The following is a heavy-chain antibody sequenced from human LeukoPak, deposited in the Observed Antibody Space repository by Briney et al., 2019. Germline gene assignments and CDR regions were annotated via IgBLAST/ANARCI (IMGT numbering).Heavy chain of an antibody. Sequence: GGSLRLSCAASGFTFGSYAMNWVRQAPGKGLEWVSAISASGDSTYYADSVKGRFTISRDISTNTLYLQMNSLRVEDMAVYYCAKDLITMDDYWGQGTLVTVSS. J-gene: IGHJ4*02. V-gene: IGHV3-23*01. CDR1: GFTFGSYA. CDR3: AKDLITMDDY. D-gene: IGHD3-10*01. CDR2: ISASGDST.